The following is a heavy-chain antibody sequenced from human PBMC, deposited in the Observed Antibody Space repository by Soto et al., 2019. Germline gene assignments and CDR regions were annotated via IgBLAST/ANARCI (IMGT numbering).Heavy chain of an antibody. J-gene: IGHJ6*02. CDR2: ISSSGSTI. D-gene: IGHD6-13*01. CDR1: GFTFSSYE. Sequence: EVQLVESGGGLVQPGGSLRLSCAASGFTFSSYEMNWVRQAPGKGLEWVSYISSSGSTIYYADSVKGRFTISRDNAKNSLYLQMNSLRAEDTAVYCCASPPSTPRRPKKGIYYYYGMDVWGQGTTVTVSS. V-gene: IGHV3-48*03. CDR3: ASPPSTPRRPKKGIYYYYGMDV.